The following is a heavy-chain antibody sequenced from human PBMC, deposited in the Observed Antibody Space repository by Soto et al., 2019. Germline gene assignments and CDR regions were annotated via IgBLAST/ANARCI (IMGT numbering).Heavy chain of an antibody. Sequence: GESLRLSWAASGFTFRSFTMKWVRQAPGKGPEWVSTISSNSAYIYYTDALRGRFTISRDNAKNSLHLQMNSLRAEDTAVYYCTRDASRDSSARGWFDPWGPGTLVTVSS. CDR3: TRDASRDSSARGWFDP. CDR2: ISSNSAYI. CDR1: GFTFRSFT. V-gene: IGHV3-21*01. D-gene: IGHD6-13*01. J-gene: IGHJ5*02.